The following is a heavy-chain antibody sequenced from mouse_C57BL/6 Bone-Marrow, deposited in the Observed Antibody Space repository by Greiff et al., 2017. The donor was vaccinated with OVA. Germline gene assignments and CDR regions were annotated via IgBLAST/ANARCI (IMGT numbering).Heavy chain of an antibody. CDR1: GFSLTSYG. CDR3: GLGGFMDY. Sequence: QVQLQQSGPGLVQPSQSLSITCTVSGFSLTSYGVHWVRQSPGKGLEWLGVIWSGGSTDYNAAFISRLSISKDKSKSQVFFKMNSLQADDTAIDYCGLGGFMDYWGQGTSVTVSS. V-gene: IGHV2-2*01. CDR2: IWSGGST. J-gene: IGHJ4*01. D-gene: IGHD2-2*01.